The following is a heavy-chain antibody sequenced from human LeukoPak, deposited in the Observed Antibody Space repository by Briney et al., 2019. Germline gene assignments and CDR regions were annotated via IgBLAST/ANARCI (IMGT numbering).Heavy chain of an antibody. V-gene: IGHV1-8*02. CDR1: GYTFTSYD. D-gene: IGHD5-12*01. J-gene: IGHJ4*02. CDR3: GSYSGYAQ. Sequence: ASVKVSCKASGYTFTSYDINWVRQATGRGLEWMGWMNPNSGNTGYAQKFQGRVSMTRDTSINTAYMELNSLSSEDTAVYYCGSYSGYAQWGQGTLVTVSS. CDR2: MNPNSGNT.